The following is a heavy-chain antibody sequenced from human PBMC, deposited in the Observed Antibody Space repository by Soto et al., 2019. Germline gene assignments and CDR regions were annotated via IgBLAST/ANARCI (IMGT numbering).Heavy chain of an antibody. CDR1: GFTFSNYD. Sequence: EVRLLESGGGLVQPGGSLRLSCVASGFTFSNYDMHWVRQGAGDGLEWVAAIGSGGDTYYPDSVKGRFTISRENGNNSFYLPMNNLRAEDTALYYCARGRRSYGHDSWGQGTLVTVSS. J-gene: IGHJ4*02. CDR2: IGSGGDT. V-gene: IGHV3-13*01. CDR3: ARGRRSYGHDS. D-gene: IGHD5-18*01.